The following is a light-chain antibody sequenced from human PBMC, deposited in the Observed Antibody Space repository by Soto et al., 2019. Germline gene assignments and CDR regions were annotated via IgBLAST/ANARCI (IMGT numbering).Light chain of an antibody. J-gene: IGKJ4*01. Sequence: DTPMTQSPSTLSASVGDRVTITCRASQSISSWLAWYQQKPGKAPKLLIYKASTLQSGVPSSFSGRGSGTEFTLTISSLQPDDFATYYCQQYDSYPLTFGGGTKVEIK. CDR3: QQYDSYPLT. V-gene: IGKV1-5*03. CDR1: QSISSW. CDR2: KAS.